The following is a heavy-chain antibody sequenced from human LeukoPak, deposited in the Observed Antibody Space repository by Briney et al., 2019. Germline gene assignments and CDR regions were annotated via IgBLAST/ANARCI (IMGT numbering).Heavy chain of an antibody. CDR2: INPNSGGT. D-gene: IGHD3-22*01. V-gene: IGHV1-2*02. J-gene: IGHJ4*02. CDR3: ARGPRITMIVVVTDPITSFDY. Sequence: ASVKVSCKASGYTFTGYYMHWVRQAPGQGLEWMGWINPNSGGTNYAQKFQGRVTMTRDTSISTAYMELSRLRSDDTAVYYCARGPRITMIVVVTDPITSFDYWGQGTLVTVSS. CDR1: GYTFTGYY.